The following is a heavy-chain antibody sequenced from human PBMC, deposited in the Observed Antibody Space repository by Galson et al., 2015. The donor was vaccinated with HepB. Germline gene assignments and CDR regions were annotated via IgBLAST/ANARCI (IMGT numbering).Heavy chain of an antibody. D-gene: IGHD3-3*01. V-gene: IGHV3-30*04. Sequence: SLRLSCAASGFTFSSYAMHWVRQAPGKGLEWVAVISYDGSNKYYADSVKGRFTISRDNSKNTLYLQMNSLRAEDTAVYYCARDYYDFWGGYYVWGPPDVWGQGTTVTVSS. CDR1: GFTFSSYA. J-gene: IGHJ6*02. CDR2: ISYDGSNK. CDR3: ARDYYDFWGGYYVWGPPDV.